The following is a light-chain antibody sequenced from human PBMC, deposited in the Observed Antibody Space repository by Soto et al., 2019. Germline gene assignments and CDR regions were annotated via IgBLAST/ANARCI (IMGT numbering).Light chain of an antibody. Sequence: QSLLAQPAPLSGSPGQSITISCTGTSRVVGSYNYVSWYQQHPGKAPKVMIYDVSNRPSGVSYRFSGSKSGNTASLTISGLQAEDEADYYCSSYTTSSTYVFGTGTKVTVL. CDR2: DVS. J-gene: IGLJ1*01. CDR3: SSYTTSSTYV. CDR1: SRVVGSYNY. V-gene: IGLV2-14*01.